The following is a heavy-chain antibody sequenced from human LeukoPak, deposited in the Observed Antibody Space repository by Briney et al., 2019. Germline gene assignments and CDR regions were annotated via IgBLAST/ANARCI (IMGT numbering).Heavy chain of an antibody. D-gene: IGHD3-22*01. CDR1: GGSVSSSSYY. Sequence: SETLSLTCPVSGGSVSSSSYYWAWIRQPPGKGLEWIGSIFYSGSTYYNPSLKSRVTISVDTSKNQFSLKLSSVTAADTAVYYCARDPYDSSGYYVGGYWGQGTLVTVSS. CDR2: IFYSGST. J-gene: IGHJ4*02. V-gene: IGHV4-39*02. CDR3: ARDPYDSSGYYVGGY.